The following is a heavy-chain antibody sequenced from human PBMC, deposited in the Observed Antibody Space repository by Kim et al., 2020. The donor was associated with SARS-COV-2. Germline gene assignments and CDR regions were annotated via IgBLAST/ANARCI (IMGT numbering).Heavy chain of an antibody. CDR3: ARGDTSGYFYPFDY. Sequence: DSGKGRFTISRDNSKNTLYLQMTSLRAEDTAVYYCARGDTSGYFYPFDYWGQGTLVTVSS. V-gene: IGHV3-30*01. J-gene: IGHJ4*02. D-gene: IGHD3-22*01.